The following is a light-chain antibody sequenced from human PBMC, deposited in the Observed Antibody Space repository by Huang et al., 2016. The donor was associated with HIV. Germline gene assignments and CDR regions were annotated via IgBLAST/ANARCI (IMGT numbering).Light chain of an antibody. J-gene: IGKJ1*01. Sequence: IQLTQSPSSLSASVGDRVTITCRASQGISSYLAWDQQKPGKAPKLLIYAASTLQSGVPSRFSGSGSGTDFTLTISSLQPEDFATYYCQQLNSYPRWTFGQGTKVEIK. CDR2: AAS. CDR3: QQLNSYPRWT. CDR1: QGISSY. V-gene: IGKV1-9*01.